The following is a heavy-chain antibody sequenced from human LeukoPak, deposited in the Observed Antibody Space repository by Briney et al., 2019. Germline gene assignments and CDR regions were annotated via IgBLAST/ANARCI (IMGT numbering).Heavy chain of an antibody. CDR2: IYPGDSDT. Sequence: GESLKISCKGSGYSFTNYWIGWVRQMPGKGLEWMGIIYPGDSDTRYSPSFQGQVTISADKSISTAYLQWSSLKASDTAMYYCARTGDSSGYSWYFDLWGRGTLVTVSS. J-gene: IGHJ2*01. CDR3: ARTGDSSGYSWYFDL. V-gene: IGHV5-51*01. D-gene: IGHD3-22*01. CDR1: GYSFTNYW.